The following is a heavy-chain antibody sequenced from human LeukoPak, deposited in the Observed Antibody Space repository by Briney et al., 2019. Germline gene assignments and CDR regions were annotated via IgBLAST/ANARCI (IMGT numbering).Heavy chain of an antibody. Sequence: PSETLSLTCTVSGDSITSSNYHWAWLRQPPGTGREWLGSSLYSGTTYYNSSLKSRVTMSVDTSKTQFSLKLSSVTAADTALYYCARGAMVRGIQYYMDVWGKGTTVTISS. CDR3: ARGAMVRGIQYYMDV. J-gene: IGHJ6*03. CDR1: GDSITSSNYH. CDR2: SLYSGTT. D-gene: IGHD3-10*01. V-gene: IGHV4-39*07.